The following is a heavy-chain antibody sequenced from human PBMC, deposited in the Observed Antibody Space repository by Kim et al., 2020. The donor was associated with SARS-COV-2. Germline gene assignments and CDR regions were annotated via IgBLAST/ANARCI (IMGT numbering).Heavy chain of an antibody. D-gene: IGHD3-22*01. CDR3: ARVWAYDSSGYYYLPRNAFDI. V-gene: IGHV3-30*04. CDR1: GFTFSSYA. CDR2: ISYDGSNK. Sequence: GGSLRLSCAASGFTFSSYAMHWVRQAPGKGLEWVAVISYDGSNKYYADSVKGRFTISRDNSKNTLYLQMNSLRAEDTAVYYCARVWAYDSSGYYYLPRNAFDIWGQGTMVTVSS. J-gene: IGHJ3*02.